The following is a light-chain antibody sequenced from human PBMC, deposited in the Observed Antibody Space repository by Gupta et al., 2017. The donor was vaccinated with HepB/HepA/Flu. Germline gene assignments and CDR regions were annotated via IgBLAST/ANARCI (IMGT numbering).Light chain of an antibody. Sequence: EIVLTQSPATLSLSPGERATLSCRASQSVSSYLAWYQQKPGQAPRLLIYDASNRATGIKARFSGSGDGTDFTLTISSREPEDFAVYYCQQLSNGQPALSFGGGTKVEIK. CDR2: DAS. CDR1: QSVSSY. J-gene: IGKJ4*01. CDR3: QQLSNGQPALS. V-gene: IGKV3D-11*02.